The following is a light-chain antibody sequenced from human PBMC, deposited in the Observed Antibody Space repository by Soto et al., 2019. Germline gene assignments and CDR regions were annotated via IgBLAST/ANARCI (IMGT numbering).Light chain of an antibody. V-gene: IGLV2-8*01. CDR3: SSYAGSSNLGV. J-gene: IGLJ1*01. Sequence: QPVLTHPPSAYGADRQSVTISCTGTSSDVGGYNYVSWYQQHPGKAPKLMIYEVSKRPSGVPDRFSGSKSGNTASLTVSGLQAEDEADYYCSSYAGSSNLGVFGTGTKVTVL. CDR1: SSDVGGYNY. CDR2: EVS.